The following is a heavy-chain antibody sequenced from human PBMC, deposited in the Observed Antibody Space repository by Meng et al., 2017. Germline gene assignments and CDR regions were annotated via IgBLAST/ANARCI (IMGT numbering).Heavy chain of an antibody. CDR3: ARDPRLFRRYDSSGYLTGYFDY. J-gene: IGHJ4*01. D-gene: IGHD3-22*01. Sequence: GASLKISCAASGFTFSSYWMSWVRQAPGKGLEWVPNIKQDGSEKYYVDSVKGRFTISRDNAKNSLYLQMNSLRAEDTAVYYCARDPRLFRRYDSSGYLTGYFDYWGQGTPVTVSS. V-gene: IGHV3-7*01. CDR1: GFTFSSYW. CDR2: IKQDGSEK.